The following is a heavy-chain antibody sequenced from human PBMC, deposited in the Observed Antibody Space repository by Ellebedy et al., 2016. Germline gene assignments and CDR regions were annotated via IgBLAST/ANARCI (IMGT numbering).Heavy chain of an antibody. CDR2: ITWNGGSL. CDR3: AKDRGGGYGNFHFYGLDV. V-gene: IGHV3-9*01. Sequence: GGSLRLXXEASGFTFDDFSMHWVRQSPTKGLEWVASITWNGGSLTYAASVKGRFTVSRDNAKNSLYLQMNSLRVEDTAVYYCAKDRGGGYGNFHFYGLDVWGQGTTVAVSS. J-gene: IGHJ6*02. D-gene: IGHD5-12*01. CDR1: GFTFDDFS.